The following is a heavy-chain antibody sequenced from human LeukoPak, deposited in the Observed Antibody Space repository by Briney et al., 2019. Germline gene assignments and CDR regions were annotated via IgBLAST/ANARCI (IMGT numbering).Heavy chain of an antibody. CDR3: ARADVVVVVPAASYYYYYMDV. Sequence: GASVKVSCKASGYTFTSNDINWVRQATGQGLEWMGWMNPNSGNTGYAQKFQGRVTITRNTSISTAYMELSSLRSEDTAVYYCARADVVVVVPAASYYYYYMDVWGKGTTVTVSS. D-gene: IGHD2-2*01. J-gene: IGHJ6*03. V-gene: IGHV1-8*01. CDR1: GYTFTSND. CDR2: MNPNSGNT.